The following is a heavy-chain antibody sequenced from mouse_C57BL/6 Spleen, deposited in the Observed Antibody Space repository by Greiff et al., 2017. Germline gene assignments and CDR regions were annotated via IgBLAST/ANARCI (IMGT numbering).Heavy chain of an antibody. CDR3: ARGAVVATNYFDY. J-gene: IGHJ2*01. V-gene: IGHV5-17*01. CDR1: GFTFSYYG. CDR2: ISSGSSTI. Sequence: EVQVVESGGGLVKPGGSLKLSCAASGFTFSYYGMHWVRQAPEKGLEWVAYISSGSSTIYYADTVKGRFTISRDNAKNTLFLQMTSLRSEDTAMYYCARGAVVATNYFDYWGQGTTLTVSS. D-gene: IGHD1-1*01.